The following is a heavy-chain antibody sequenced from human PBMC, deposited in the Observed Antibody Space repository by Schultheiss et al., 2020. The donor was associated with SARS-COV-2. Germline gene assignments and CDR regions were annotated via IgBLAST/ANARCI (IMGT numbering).Heavy chain of an antibody. V-gene: IGHV1-8*01. J-gene: IGHJ6*02. D-gene: IGHD6-19*01. CDR3: ARGYSSGWYEEYYYGMDV. Sequence: ASVKVSCKASGYTFTSYDINWVRQATGQGLEWMGWMNPNSGNTGYAQEFQGRVTMTRNTAISTAYMELSSLRSEDTAVYYCARGYSSGWYEEYYYGMDVWGQGTTVTVSS. CDR1: GYTFTSYD. CDR2: MNPNSGNT.